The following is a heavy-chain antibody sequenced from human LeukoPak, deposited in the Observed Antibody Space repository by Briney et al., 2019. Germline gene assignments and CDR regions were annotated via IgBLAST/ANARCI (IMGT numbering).Heavy chain of an antibody. CDR2: ISAYNGNT. Sequence: VNTSCQAPRCTFPTHACSQVGQAPGQELEWMGSISAYNGNTNYPQKLQGRVTMNADTSTSTACMEPSSLRSDRTAVYYCARDRQWVVPDHWGQGTPVTVSS. V-gene: IGHV1-18*04. J-gene: IGHJ4*02. D-gene: IGHD6-19*01. CDR1: RCTFPTHA. CDR3: ARDRQWVVPDH.